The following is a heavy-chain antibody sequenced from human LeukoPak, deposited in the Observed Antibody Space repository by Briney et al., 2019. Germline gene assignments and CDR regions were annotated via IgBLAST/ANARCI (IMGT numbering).Heavy chain of an antibody. V-gene: IGHV4-4*07. CDR2: IYTSGST. J-gene: IGHJ4*02. CDR1: GGSISSYY. D-gene: IGHD1-26*01. Sequence: PSETLSLTCTVSGGSISSYYWSWIRQPAGKGLEWIGRIYTSGSTNYNPSLKSRVTMSVDTSKNQFSLKLSSVTAADTAVYYCARDLPIVGATTGFDYWGQGTLVTVSS. CDR3: ARDLPIVGATTGFDY.